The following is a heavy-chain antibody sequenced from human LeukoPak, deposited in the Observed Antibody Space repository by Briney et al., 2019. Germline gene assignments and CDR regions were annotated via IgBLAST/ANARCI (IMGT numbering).Heavy chain of an antibody. CDR1: GFTFSSYS. D-gene: IGHD6-13*01. CDR2: ISSSSSYI. J-gene: IGHJ1*01. Sequence: GGSLRLSCAASGFTFSSYSMNWVRQAPGKGLEWVSFISSSSSYIYYADSVKGRFSISRDNARNSLYLQMNSLRADDTAVYYCARGGYSSTLYGRYQHWGQGTLVTVSP. V-gene: IGHV3-21*01. CDR3: ARGGYSSTLYGRYQH.